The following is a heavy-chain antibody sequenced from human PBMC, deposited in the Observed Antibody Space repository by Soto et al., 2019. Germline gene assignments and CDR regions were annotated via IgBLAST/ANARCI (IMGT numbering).Heavy chain of an antibody. D-gene: IGHD3-3*01. CDR2: ISYDGSNK. J-gene: IGHJ4*02. CDR3: ASTWLSYPLTNGHFDY. V-gene: IGHV3-30-3*01. CDR1: GFTFSSYA. Sequence: GGSLRLSCAASGFTFSSYAMHWVRQAPGKGLEWVAVISYDGSNKYYADSVKGRFTISRDNSKNTLYLQMNSLRAEDTAVYYCASTWLSYPLTNGHFDYWGQGTLVNVSS.